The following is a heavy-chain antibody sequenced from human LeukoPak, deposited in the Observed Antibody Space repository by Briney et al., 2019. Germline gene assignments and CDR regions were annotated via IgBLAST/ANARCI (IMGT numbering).Heavy chain of an antibody. CDR2: IYHSGST. J-gene: IGHJ4*02. V-gene: IGHV4-30-2*01. CDR1: GGSISSGGYY. D-gene: IGHD6-25*01. Sequence: SDTLSLTCTLAGGSISSGGYYSGWIREPPGKGLEWIGYIYHSGSTYYHPSLNSRLTISVDRSKNQLSLKLSSVTAADTAVYYRARGSGVSDDYWAQGTLVPVSS. CDR3: ARGSGVSDDY.